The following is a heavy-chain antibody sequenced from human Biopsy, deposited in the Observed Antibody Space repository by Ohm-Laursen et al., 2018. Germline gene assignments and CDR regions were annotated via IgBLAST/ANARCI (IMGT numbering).Heavy chain of an antibody. V-gene: IGHV3-9*01. D-gene: IGHD4-17*01. CDR1: GFKFDDYG. CDR2: ISWNSGSI. CDR3: AKDLGLNYSDRFLFYYGMDV. Sequence: SSLRLSCAASGFKFDDYGMNWVRQVPGKGLEWVSRISWNSGSIGYVDSVKGRFTISRDNARNALHLQMNSLRTEDTALYYCAKDLGLNYSDRFLFYYGMDVWGRGTTVTVSS. J-gene: IGHJ6*02.